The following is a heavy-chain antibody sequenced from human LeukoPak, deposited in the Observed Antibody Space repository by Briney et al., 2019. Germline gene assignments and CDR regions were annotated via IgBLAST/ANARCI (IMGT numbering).Heavy chain of an antibody. D-gene: IGHD1-26*01. CDR3: AVASSVGRTLWAFEN. CDR2: INPHSGGT. J-gene: IGHJ4*02. V-gene: IGHV1-2*02. CDR1: GYNFIGYY. Sequence: VPSVKVCCKASGYNFIGYYVHWLRQIPGQGPVLLGWINPHSGGTNEAQRFPGRVTMTADASMNTAYLEVKSLTSDDTAFYYCAVASSVGRTLWAFENWGQGTLVTVSS.